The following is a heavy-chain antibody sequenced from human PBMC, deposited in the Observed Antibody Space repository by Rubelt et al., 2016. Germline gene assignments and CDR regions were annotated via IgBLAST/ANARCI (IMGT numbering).Heavy chain of an antibody. J-gene: IGHJ4*02. V-gene: IGHV3-30*04. CDR2: IWYDGSNK. Sequence: QVQLVESGGGVVQPGRSLRLSCAASGFTFSSYAMHWVRQAPGKGLEWVAVIWYDGSNKFYADSVNGRFTISRDNSKNTPFLHMNSLRGEDTAVYYCATDPVEATTVRHFDYWGQGTLVTVSS. CDR1: GFTFSSYA. D-gene: IGHD1-26*01. CDR3: ATDPVEATTVRHFDY.